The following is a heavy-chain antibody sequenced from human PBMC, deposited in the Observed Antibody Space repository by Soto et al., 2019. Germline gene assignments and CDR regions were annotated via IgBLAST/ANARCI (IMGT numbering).Heavy chain of an antibody. D-gene: IGHD3-16*02. CDR2: IYNSRRT. J-gene: IGHJ4*02. V-gene: IGHV4-59*01. CDR1: GASISSYY. CDR3: ARTVIGGLEY. Sequence: QVKMQESGPGLVKPSETLSLTCNVSGASISSYYWSWVRQPPEKGLEWIPYIYNSRRTNYNPSLKSRVTISVDTSKNQFSLDLSSVTAADTAVYYSARTVIGGLEYWGQGTLVTVSS.